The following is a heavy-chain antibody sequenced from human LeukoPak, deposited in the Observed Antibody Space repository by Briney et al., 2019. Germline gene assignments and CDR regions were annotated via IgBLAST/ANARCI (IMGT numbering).Heavy chain of an antibody. J-gene: IGHJ4*02. V-gene: IGHV3-64D*06. CDR3: VKDLRDYGETLDY. CDR1: GFTFSSYA. D-gene: IGHD4-17*01. Sequence: PGGSLRLSCSASGFTFSSYAMHWVRQAPGKGLEYVSAISSNGGSTYYADSVKGRFTISRDNSKNTLYLQMSSLRAEDTAVYYCVKDLRDYGETLDYWGQGTLVTVPS. CDR2: ISSNGGST.